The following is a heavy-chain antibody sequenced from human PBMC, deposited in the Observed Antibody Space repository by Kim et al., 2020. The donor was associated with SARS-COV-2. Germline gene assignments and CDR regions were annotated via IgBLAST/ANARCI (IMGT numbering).Heavy chain of an antibody. Sequence: YAQKLQGRVTRTTDTSTSTAYMELRSLRSDDTAVYYCARVWGGTGGYFDYWGQGTLVTVSS. V-gene: IGHV1-18*01. J-gene: IGHJ4*02. D-gene: IGHD3-16*01. CDR3: ARVWGGTGGYFDY.